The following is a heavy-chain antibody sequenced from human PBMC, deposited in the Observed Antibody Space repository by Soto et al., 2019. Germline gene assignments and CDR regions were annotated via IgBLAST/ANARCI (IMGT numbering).Heavy chain of an antibody. V-gene: IGHV4-34*01. CDR1: GGSFSGYY. CDR2: INHSGST. D-gene: IGHD1-7*01. CDR3: ARAGGTTPRAPFDY. Sequence: SETLSLTCAVYGGSFSGYYWSWIRQPPGKGLEWIGEINHSGSTNYNPSLKSRVTISVDTSKNQFSLKLSSVTAADTAVYYCARAGGTTPRAPFDYWGQGTLVTVSS. J-gene: IGHJ4*02.